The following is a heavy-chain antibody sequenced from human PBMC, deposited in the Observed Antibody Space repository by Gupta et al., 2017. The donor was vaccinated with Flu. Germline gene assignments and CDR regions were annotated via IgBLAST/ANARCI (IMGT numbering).Heavy chain of an antibody. CDR1: GYNFTRYD. J-gene: IGHJ4*02. Sequence: QVQLVQSGAEVKKPGASVKVFCKASGYNFTRYDTNWVRQAIGQGLEWMGWMNPNSGNTGYAQKFQGRVTMTRNTSISTAYMELSSLRSEDTAVYYCARTDRRYFDWENPPFDYWGQGTLVTVSS. CDR2: MNPNSGNT. CDR3: ARTDRRYFDWENPPFDY. V-gene: IGHV1-8*01. D-gene: IGHD3-9*01.